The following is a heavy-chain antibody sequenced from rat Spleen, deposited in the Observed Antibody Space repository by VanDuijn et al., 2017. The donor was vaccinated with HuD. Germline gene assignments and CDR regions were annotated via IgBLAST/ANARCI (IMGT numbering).Heavy chain of an antibody. CDR2: ISYDGSST. D-gene: IGHD1-7*01. CDR1: GFTFTDYY. CDR3: TRHMTGTYDY. Sequence: EVQMVESGGGLVKPERSLKLSCAVSGFTFTDYYMAWVRQPPTKGLEWVATISYDGSSTYYRDSVKGRFTISRDNAKSTLYLQMDSLRSEDTATYYCTRHMTGTYDYWGQGVMVTVSS. V-gene: IGHV5-7*01. J-gene: IGHJ2*01.